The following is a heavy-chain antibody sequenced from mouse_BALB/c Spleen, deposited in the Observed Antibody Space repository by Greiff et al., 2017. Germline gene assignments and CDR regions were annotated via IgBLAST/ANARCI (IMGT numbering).Heavy chain of an antibody. CDR1: GFTFSSYA. J-gene: IGHJ4*01. V-gene: IGHV5-6-5*01. CDR3: AREFDFHAMDY. D-gene: IGHD2-4*01. CDR2: ISSGGST. Sequence: DVKLVESGGGLVKPGGSLKLSCAASGFTFSSYAMSWVRQTPEKRLEWVASISSGGSTYYPDSVKGRFTISRDNARNILYLQMSSLRSEDTAMYYCAREFDFHAMDYWGQGTSVTVSS.